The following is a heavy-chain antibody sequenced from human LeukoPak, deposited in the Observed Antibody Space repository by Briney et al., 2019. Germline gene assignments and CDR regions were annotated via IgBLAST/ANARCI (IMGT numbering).Heavy chain of an antibody. CDR2: IYSSGST. CDR3: ARVYYDFWSGYYKGNAFDI. Sequence: PSETLSLTCTVSGGSISSYYWSWIRQPAGKGLERIGRIYSSGSTNYNPSLKSRVTMSVDTSKNQFSLKLSSVTAADTAVYYCARVYYDFWSGYYKGNAFDIWGQGTMVTVSS. CDR1: GGSISSYY. D-gene: IGHD3-3*01. J-gene: IGHJ3*02. V-gene: IGHV4-4*07.